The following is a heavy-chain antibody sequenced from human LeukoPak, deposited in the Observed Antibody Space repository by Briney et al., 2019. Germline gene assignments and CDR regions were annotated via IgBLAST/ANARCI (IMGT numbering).Heavy chain of an antibody. D-gene: IGHD2-15*01. CDR3: ARLVVDLPADWFDP. Sequence: GRSLRLSCVASGFTFRNYSMTWVRQTPGKWLEWVATIGTTINGTYYAHSVRGCSTIARDNPRDTLQLYMNSLSADDTALYYCARLVVDLPADWFDPWGKGTVVIVSS. J-gene: IGHJ5*02. CDR2: IGTTINGT. V-gene: IGHV3-23*05. CDR1: GFTFRNYS.